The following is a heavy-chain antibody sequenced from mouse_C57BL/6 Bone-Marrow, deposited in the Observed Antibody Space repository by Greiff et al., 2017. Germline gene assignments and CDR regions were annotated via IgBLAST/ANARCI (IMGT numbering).Heavy chain of an antibody. V-gene: IGHV5-15*01. CDR3: ARHRGDYYYDYDGWYFDV. CDR1: GFTFSDYG. J-gene: IGHJ1*03. CDR2: ISNLAYSI. D-gene: IGHD2-4*01. Sequence: EVQLQESGGGLVQPGGSLKLSCAASGFTFSDYGMAWVRQAPRKGPEWVAFISNLAYSIYYADTVTGRFTISRENAKNTLYLEMSSLRSEDTAMYYCARHRGDYYYDYDGWYFDVWGTGTTVTVSS.